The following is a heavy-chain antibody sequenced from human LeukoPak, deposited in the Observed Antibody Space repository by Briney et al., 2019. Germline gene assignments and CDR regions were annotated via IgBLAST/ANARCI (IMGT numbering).Heavy chain of an antibody. CDR1: GGSISSISYY. CDR3: ARQTGSGLFILP. V-gene: IGHV4-39*01. D-gene: IGHD3/OR15-3a*01. J-gene: IGHJ4*02. CDR2: IYYSGNT. Sequence: PSETLSLTCTVSGGSISSISYYWGWIRQPPGKGLEWIGSIYYSGNTYYNAALKSQVSISIDTSTNQFSLRLTSVTAADTAVYYCARQTGSGLFILPGGQGTLVTVSS.